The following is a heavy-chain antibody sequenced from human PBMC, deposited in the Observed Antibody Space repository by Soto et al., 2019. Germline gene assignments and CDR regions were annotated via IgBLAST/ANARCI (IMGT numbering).Heavy chain of an antibody. Sequence: GASVKVSCKASGYTFTSYDINWVRQATGQGLEWMGWMNPNSGDTGYAQKFQGRVTMTRNTSISTAYMELSSLRSEDTAVYYCARGRGYGSGSYYGDWSDPWGQGTLVTVSS. D-gene: IGHD3-10*01. CDR1: GYTFTSYD. CDR3: ARGRGYGSGSYYGDWSDP. J-gene: IGHJ5*02. CDR2: MNPNSGDT. V-gene: IGHV1-8*01.